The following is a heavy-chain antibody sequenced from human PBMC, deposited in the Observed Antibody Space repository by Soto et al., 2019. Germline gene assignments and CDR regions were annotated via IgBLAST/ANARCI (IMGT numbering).Heavy chain of an antibody. J-gene: IGHJ1*01. CDR2: IYHSGST. Sequence: SETLSLTCAVSGGSISSSHWWIWVRQPPGKGLEWIGEIYHSGSTNYNPSLRSRVTMSVDKSKNQYSLKMTSVTAADTAVYFCARAGAYEGLSSSNNDAMHELWGHGTRATASS. CDR3: ARAGAYEGLSSSNNDAMHEL. D-gene: IGHD1-1*01. V-gene: IGHV4-4*02. CDR1: GGSISSSHW.